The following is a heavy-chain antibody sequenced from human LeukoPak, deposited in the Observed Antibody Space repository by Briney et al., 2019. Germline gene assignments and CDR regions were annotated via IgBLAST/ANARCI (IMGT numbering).Heavy chain of an antibody. D-gene: IGHD3-22*01. J-gene: IGHJ3*02. CDR1: GGSISSHIYY. CDR2: IYYSGST. Sequence: SETLSLTCTVAGGSISSHIYYWGWIRQPPEKGLEWIGSIYYSGSTYYNPSLKSRVTISVDTSKNQFSLKLRSVTAADTAVYYCARVGGITMIVVLITDAFDIWGQGTMVTVSS. CDR3: ARVGGITMIVVLITDAFDI. V-gene: IGHV4-39*07.